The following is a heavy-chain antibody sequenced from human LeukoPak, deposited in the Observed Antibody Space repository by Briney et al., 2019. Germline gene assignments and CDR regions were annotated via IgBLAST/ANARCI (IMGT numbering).Heavy chain of an antibody. CDR1: GFTLSSYA. CDR2: VDGGGGGT. Sequence: GGSLSLSCEASGFTLSSYAMTWVRQAPGRGLEWVSSVDGGGGGTYYADSVKGRFTISRDNAKDTLYLQMNGLRAEDTAVYFCAKQSAGSAAWYSLHYDFWGQGTLVTVSS. V-gene: IGHV3-23*01. CDR3: AKQSAGSAAWYSLHYDF. J-gene: IGHJ4*02. D-gene: IGHD6-13*01.